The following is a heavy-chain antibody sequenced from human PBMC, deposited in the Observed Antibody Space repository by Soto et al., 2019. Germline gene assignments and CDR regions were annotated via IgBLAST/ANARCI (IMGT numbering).Heavy chain of an antibody. V-gene: IGHV3-21*01. CDR3: AACSDTSCFD. CDR2: ISSTSSYI. D-gene: IGHD2-2*01. CDR1: GFTFSGYS. Sequence: EVQLVESGGGLVKPGGSLRLSCVASGFTFSGYSMNWVRQAPGKGLEWVSSISSTSSYIYYVDSVNGRFTISRDNAKNSLYLKMNSLRAEDTAVYYCAACSDTSCFDWGQGTLVTVSS. J-gene: IGHJ4*02.